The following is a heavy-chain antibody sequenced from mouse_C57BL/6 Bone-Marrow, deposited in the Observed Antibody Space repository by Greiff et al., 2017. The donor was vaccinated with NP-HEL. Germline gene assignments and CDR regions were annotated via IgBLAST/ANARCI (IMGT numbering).Heavy chain of an antibody. V-gene: IGHV1-15*01. Sequence: VQLQQSGAELVRPGASVTLSCKASGYTFTDYEMHWVKQTPVHGLEWIGAIDPETGGTAYNQKFKGKAILTADKSSSTAYMELRSLTSEDSAVYYCTRYYYGSAWSAYWGQGTLVTVSA. D-gene: IGHD1-1*01. J-gene: IGHJ3*01. CDR1: GYTFTDYE. CDR3: TRYYYGSAWSAY. CDR2: IDPETGGT.